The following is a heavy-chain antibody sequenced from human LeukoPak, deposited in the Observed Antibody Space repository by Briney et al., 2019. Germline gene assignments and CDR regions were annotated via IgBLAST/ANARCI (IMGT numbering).Heavy chain of an antibody. D-gene: IGHD5-24*01. CDR3: ARVVTIKGWFDP. Sequence: GSLRLSCAASGFTFSSYAMSWVRQAPGKGLEWIGEINHSGSTNYNPSLKSRVTISVDTSKNQFSLKLSSVTAADTAVYYCARVVTIKGWFDPWGQGTLVTVSS. J-gene: IGHJ5*02. CDR2: INHSGST. V-gene: IGHV4-34*01. CDR1: GFTFSSYA.